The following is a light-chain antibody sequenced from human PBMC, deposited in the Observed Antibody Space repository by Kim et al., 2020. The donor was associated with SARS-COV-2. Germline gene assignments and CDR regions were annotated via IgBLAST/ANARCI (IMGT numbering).Light chain of an antibody. J-gene: IGKJ1*01. CDR3: QSYNSAPWT. CDR1: QDISHY. Sequence: DIQMTQSPPSLSASVGDRVTITCRASQDISHYLVWFQHKPGKAPKLLIYAASALHSEVPSRFGGSGAGTDFTLTISSLQPEDVATYYCQSYNSAPWTFGQGTKVEI. CDR2: AAS. V-gene: IGKV1-27*01.